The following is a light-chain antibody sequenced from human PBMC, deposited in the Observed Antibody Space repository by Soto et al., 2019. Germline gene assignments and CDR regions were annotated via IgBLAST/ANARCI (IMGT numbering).Light chain of an antibody. J-gene: IGKJ3*01. CDR3: QKYHSAPFT. Sequence: DIQMTQSPYSLSAAVGDRVTITCRASTATSSDLAWYQQKPGKVPKLLIYAASTLQSGVPSRFSGSGYGTDFTLTISSLQPEDVGSYYCQKYHSAPFTFGPGTKVDIK. CDR1: TATSSD. CDR2: AAS. V-gene: IGKV1-27*01.